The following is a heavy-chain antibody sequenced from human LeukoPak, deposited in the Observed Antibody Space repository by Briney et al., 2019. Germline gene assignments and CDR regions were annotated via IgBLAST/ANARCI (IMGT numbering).Heavy chain of an antibody. Sequence: PSETLSLTCTASGGSISSYYWSWIRQPAGKGLEWIGRIYTSGSTNYNPSLKSRVTMSVDTSKNQFSLKLSSVTAADTAVYYCAREGDFWSGYYYYYGMDVWGQGTTVTVSS. CDR1: GGSISSYY. CDR2: IYTSGST. D-gene: IGHD3-3*01. J-gene: IGHJ6*02. V-gene: IGHV4-4*07. CDR3: AREGDFWSGYYYYYGMDV.